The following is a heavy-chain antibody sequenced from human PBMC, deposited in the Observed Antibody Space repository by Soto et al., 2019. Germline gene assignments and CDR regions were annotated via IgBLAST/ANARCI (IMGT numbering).Heavy chain of an antibody. CDR2: ISGSGGWT. D-gene: IGHD5-12*01. J-gene: IGHJ4*02. CDR1: GFTFSSYS. CDR3: AKTRATPRGPYYFDY. V-gene: IGHV3-23*01. Sequence: GGSLRLSCAASGFTFSSYSMSWVRQAPGKGLEWVSAISGSGGWTYYADSVKGRFTISRDNSKNTLYLQMNSLRAEDTAVYYCAKTRATPRGPYYFDYWGQGTLVTVSS.